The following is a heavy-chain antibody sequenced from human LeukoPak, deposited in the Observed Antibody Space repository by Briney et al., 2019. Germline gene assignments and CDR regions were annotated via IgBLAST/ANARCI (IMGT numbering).Heavy chain of an antibody. CDR2: ISAYNGNT. Sequence: ASVKVSCKASGYTFTSYGISWVRQAPGQGLEWMGWISAYNGNTNYAQKLQGRVTMTTDTSTSTAYMEPRSLRSDDTAVCYCARELYSSGWYHFDYWGQGTLVTVSS. CDR1: GYTFTSYG. V-gene: IGHV1-18*04. D-gene: IGHD6-19*01. CDR3: ARELYSSGWYHFDY. J-gene: IGHJ4*02.